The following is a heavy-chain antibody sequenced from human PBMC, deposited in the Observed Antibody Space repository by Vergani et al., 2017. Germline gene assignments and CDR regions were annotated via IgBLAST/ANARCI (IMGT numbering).Heavy chain of an antibody. CDR3: ARIVVVVAAQAGDAFDI. CDR2: IYTSGST. D-gene: IGHD2-15*01. CDR1: GGSISSGSYY. J-gene: IGHJ3*02. Sequence: QVQLQESGPGLVKPSQTLSLTCTVSGGSISSGSYYWSWIRQPAGKGLEWIGRIYTSGSTNYNPSLKSRVTISVDTSKNQFSLKLSSVTAADTAVYYCARIVVVVAAQAGDAFDIWGQGTMVTVSS. V-gene: IGHV4-61*02.